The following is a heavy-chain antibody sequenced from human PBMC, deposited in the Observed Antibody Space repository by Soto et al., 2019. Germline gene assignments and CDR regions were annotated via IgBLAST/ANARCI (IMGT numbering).Heavy chain of an antibody. D-gene: IGHD2-21*02. V-gene: IGHV1-69*12. CDR1: GGTVSSYA. J-gene: IGHJ4*02. Sequence: QVQLVQSGAEVKKPGSSVKVSCKASGGTVSSYAISWVRQAPGQGLEWMGGIIPILGTANYAQKFQGRVTITADESTSSDYMDLISLRSEDTAVYYRARDPYYGGDRGHFDYWGQGTRVSVSS. CDR2: IIPILGTA. CDR3: ARDPYYGGDRGHFDY.